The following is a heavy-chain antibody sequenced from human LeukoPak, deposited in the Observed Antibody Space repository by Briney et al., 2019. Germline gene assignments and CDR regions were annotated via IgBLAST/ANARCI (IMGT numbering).Heavy chain of an antibody. D-gene: IGHD3-10*01. CDR2: IYYSGST. V-gene: IGHV4-59*08. CDR3: ARHVGFITMVRGVINNNWFDP. J-gene: IGHJ5*02. Sequence: SETLSLTCTVSGCSISSYYWSWIRQPPGKGLEWIGYIYYSGSTNYNPSLKSRVTISVDTSKKQFSLKLSSVTAADTAVYYCARHVGFITMVRGVINNNWFDPWGQGTLVTVSS. CDR1: GCSISSYY.